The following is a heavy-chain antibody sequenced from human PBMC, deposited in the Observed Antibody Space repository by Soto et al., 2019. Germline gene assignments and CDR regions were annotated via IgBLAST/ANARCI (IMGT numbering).Heavy chain of an antibody. CDR3: TGEVASGY. Sequence: QVQLVESGGGVVQPGRSLRLSCAASGFTFSSKGMHWVRQAPGKGLEWVAVISRDGSTKYYADSVKGRFPISRDSSKNTLYLEMNSLRADDTAVYYCTGEVASGYWGQGTLVTVSS. CDR1: GFTFSSKG. J-gene: IGHJ4*02. CDR2: ISRDGSTK. V-gene: IGHV3-30*03. D-gene: IGHD2-8*02.